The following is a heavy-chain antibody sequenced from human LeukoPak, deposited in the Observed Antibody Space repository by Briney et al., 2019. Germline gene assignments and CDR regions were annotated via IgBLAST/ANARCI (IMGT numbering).Heavy chain of an antibody. Sequence: ASVKVSCKASGYSFTAYYLHWMRQAPGQGLEWVGRINPNSGGTNYAQKFQGRVTMTRDASISTAYMDLSRLRSDDTAMYYCAREGYYDFWTTTDYWGQGTLVTVSS. V-gene: IGHV1-2*06. CDR1: GYSFTAYY. D-gene: IGHD3-3*01. CDR3: AREGYYDFWTTTDY. J-gene: IGHJ4*02. CDR2: INPNSGGT.